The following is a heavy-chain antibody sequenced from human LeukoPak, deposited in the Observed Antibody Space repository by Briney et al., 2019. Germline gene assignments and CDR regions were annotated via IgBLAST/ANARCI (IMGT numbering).Heavy chain of an antibody. Sequence: GGSLRLSCAASGFTFSSYWMSWVRQAPGKGLEWVANIKQDGREKYYVDSVKGRFTISRDNAKNSLYLQMNSLRAEDTAVYYCARVGVFSSSWLLHWGQGTLVTVCS. CDR3: ARVGVFSSSWLLH. D-gene: IGHD6-13*01. J-gene: IGHJ4*02. CDR1: GFTFSSYW. CDR2: IKQDGREK. V-gene: IGHV3-7*01.